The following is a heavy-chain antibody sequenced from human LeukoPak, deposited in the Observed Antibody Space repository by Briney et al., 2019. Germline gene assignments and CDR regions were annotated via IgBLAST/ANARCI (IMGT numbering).Heavy chain of an antibody. CDR1: GFTFSNYG. CDR3: TRDLAADY. V-gene: IGHV3-33*01. J-gene: IGHJ4*02. CDR2: IWYDGINK. Sequence: PGGSPRLSCAASGFTFSNYGMHWVRQATGKGLEWVAVIWYDGINKYYADSVKGRFTISRDNSKNTLYLQMNSLIAEDTAVYYCTRDLAADYWGQGTLVTVSS. D-gene: IGHD6-13*01.